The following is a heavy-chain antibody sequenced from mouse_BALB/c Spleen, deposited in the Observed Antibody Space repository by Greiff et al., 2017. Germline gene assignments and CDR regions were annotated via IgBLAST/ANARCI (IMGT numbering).Heavy chain of an antibody. Sequence: VKLMESGPGLVAPSQSLSITCTVSGFSLTSYGVHWVRQPPGKGLEWLGVIWAGGSTNYNSALMSRLSISKDNSKSQVFLKMNSLQTDDTAMYYCARQEYRDYYFDYWGQGTTLTVSS. CDR3: ARQEYRDYYFDY. CDR2: IWAGGST. CDR1: GFSLTSYG. D-gene: IGHD2-14*01. V-gene: IGHV2-9*02. J-gene: IGHJ2*01.